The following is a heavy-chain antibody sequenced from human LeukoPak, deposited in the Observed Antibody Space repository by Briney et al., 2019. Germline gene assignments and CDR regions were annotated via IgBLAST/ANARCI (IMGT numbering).Heavy chain of an antibody. CDR2: INHSGST. CDR3: ARRRYFDWLSPFDY. D-gene: IGHD3-9*01. J-gene: IGHJ4*02. CDR1: GGSFSGYY. V-gene: IGHV4-34*01. Sequence: SESLSLTCAVYGGSFSGYYWSWIRQPPGKGLEWIGEINHSGSTNYNPSLKSRVTISVDTSKNQFSLKLSSVTAADTAVYYCARRRYFDWLSPFDYWGQGTLVTVSS.